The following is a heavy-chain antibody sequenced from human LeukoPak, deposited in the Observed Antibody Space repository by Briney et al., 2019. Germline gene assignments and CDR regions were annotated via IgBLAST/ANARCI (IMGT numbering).Heavy chain of an antibody. V-gene: IGHV4-59*01. Sequence: SETLSLTCTVSGGSISSYYWSWIRQPPGKGLEWIGYIYYSGSTNYNPSLKSRVTISVDTSKNQFSLKLSSVTAADTAVYYCARDRSVAAAEFDYWGQGTLVSVSS. D-gene: IGHD6-13*01. CDR2: IYYSGST. J-gene: IGHJ4*02. CDR1: GGSISSYY. CDR3: ARDRSVAAAEFDY.